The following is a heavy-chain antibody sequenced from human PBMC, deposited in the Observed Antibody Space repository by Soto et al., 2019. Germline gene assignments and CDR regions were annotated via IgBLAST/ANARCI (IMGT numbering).Heavy chain of an antibody. CDR1: GFTFSSYG. CDR3: ARVPTVTPVFFDY. J-gene: IGHJ4*02. V-gene: IGHV3-33*01. Sequence: QVQLVESGGGVVQPGRSLRLSCAASGFTFSSYGMHWVRQAPGTGLEWVAVIWYDGSNKYYADSVKGPFTISRDNSTNTLYLQMTIRRAADTAVYYCARVPTVTPVFFDYWGQGTLVTVSS. CDR2: IWYDGSNK. D-gene: IGHD4-17*01.